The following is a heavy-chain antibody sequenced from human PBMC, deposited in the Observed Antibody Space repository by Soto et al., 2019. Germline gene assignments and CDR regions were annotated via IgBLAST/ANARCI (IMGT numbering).Heavy chain of an antibody. CDR2: ILADYNT. D-gene: IGHD6-19*01. J-gene: IGHJ4*02. CDR1: GSTFSNYT. Sequence: EVQLLQSGGGLVQPGGSLTLSFTASGSTFSNYTMSWVRQAPGPALESFSPILADYNTYYTDSVRGRFTIPRDNSKNTLYLEMNSLRAEDTAVYYCARRTSGYFAYWGQGALVTVSS. CDR3: ARRTSGYFAY. V-gene: IGHV3-23*01.